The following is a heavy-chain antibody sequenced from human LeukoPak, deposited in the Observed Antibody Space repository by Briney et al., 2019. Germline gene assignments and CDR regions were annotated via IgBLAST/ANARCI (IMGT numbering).Heavy chain of an antibody. CDR2: INPKSGGT. D-gene: IGHD6-19*01. V-gene: IGHV1-2*02. CDR3: ARGWLADP. CDR1: GYAFTDFY. J-gene: IGHJ5*02. Sequence: ASVKVSCKASGYAFTDFYMNWVRQAPGQGLEWMGSINPKSGGTNYALKFQDRVTMTRDTSITTAYMELAGLRSDDTALYYCARGWLADPWGQGTQVTVSS.